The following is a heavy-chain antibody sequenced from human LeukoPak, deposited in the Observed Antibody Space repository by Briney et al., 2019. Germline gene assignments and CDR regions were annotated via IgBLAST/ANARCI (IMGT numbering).Heavy chain of an antibody. V-gene: IGHV3-23*01. J-gene: IGHJ4*02. CDR3: ANVLGCCSSTSCPDY. Sequence: GGPLRLSCAASGFSFSSYAMSWVRQAPGKGLEWVSAISGSGGSTYYADSVKGRFTISRDNSKNTLYLQMNSLRAEDTAVYYCANVLGCCSSTSCPDYWGQGTLVTVSS. D-gene: IGHD2-2*01. CDR2: ISGSGGST. CDR1: GFSFSSYA.